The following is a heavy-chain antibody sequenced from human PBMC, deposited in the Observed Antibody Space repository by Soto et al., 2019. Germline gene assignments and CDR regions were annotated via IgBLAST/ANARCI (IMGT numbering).Heavy chain of an antibody. CDR1: GFTFSSYS. D-gene: IGHD6-13*01. J-gene: IGHJ4*02. V-gene: IGHV3-48*01. CDR2: ISSSGDAI. Sequence: GGSLRLSCAASGFTFSSYSMNWVRQAPGKGLEWVSYISSSGDAIYFADSVKGRFTVSRDNANNSLHLQMNGLRAEDTALYYCAAAAGSTPLDAFHNWGQGTLVTVSS. CDR3: AAAAGSTPLDAFHN.